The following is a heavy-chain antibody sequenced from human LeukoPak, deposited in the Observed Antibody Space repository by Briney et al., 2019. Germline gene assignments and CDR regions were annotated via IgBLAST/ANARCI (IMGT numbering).Heavy chain of an antibody. J-gene: IGHJ4*02. CDR3: ARGVRIAVADPHLDY. CDR1: GVSFSGYH. Sequence: SEPLSLTCGVYGVSFSGYHWNWIRQPPGEGLEWIGEINHSGSTNYNPSLKSRVTISVGTSKKQFSLRLSSVTAADTAVYFCARGVRIAVADPHLDYWGQGTLVTVSS. V-gene: IGHV4-34*01. CDR2: INHSGST. D-gene: IGHD6-19*01.